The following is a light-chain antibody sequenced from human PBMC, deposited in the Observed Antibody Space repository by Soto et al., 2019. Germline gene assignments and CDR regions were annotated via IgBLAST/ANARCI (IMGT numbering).Light chain of an antibody. CDR1: NSNIASNS. J-gene: IGLJ3*02. Sequence: QSVPTQPPSASGTPGQRVTITCYGDNSNIASNSVNWYQQLPGTAPKLLIYRNNQRPSGVPDRFSGSKSGTSASLAISGLRSEDEADYYCATWDDSLSGWMFGGGTKLTVL. CDR2: RNN. V-gene: IGLV1-47*01. CDR3: ATWDDSLSGWM.